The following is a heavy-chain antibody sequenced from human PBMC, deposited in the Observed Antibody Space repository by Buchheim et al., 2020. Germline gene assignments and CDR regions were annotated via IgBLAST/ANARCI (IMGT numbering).Heavy chain of an antibody. CDR1: GFTFSSYA. D-gene: IGHD2-21*02. CDR2: ISYDGSNK. CDR3: ARDFLVGGGDSFSDV. V-gene: IGHV3-30*14. J-gene: IGHJ6*02. Sequence: QVQLVESGGGVVQPGRSLRLSCAASGFTFSSYAMHWVRQAPGKGLEWVAVISYDGSNKYYSDSVKGRFTISRDNSKNKLYLQMNSLRAEDTAVYYCARDFLVGGGDSFSDVWGQGTT.